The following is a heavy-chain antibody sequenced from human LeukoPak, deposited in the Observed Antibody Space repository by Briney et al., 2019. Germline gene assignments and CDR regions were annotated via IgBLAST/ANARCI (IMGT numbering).Heavy chain of an antibody. Sequence: SETLSLTCTVSGGSISSGSYYWNWIRQPSGKGLEWIGRVYTSGNTKYNPSLKSRVTISIDTSKNQFSLKLSSVTAADTAVYYCARGSAITTVFGVVAANNWFDPWGQGTLVTVSS. V-gene: IGHV4-61*02. CDR2: VYTSGNT. CDR3: ARGSAITTVFGVVAANNWFDP. J-gene: IGHJ5*02. D-gene: IGHD3-3*01. CDR1: GGSISSGSYY.